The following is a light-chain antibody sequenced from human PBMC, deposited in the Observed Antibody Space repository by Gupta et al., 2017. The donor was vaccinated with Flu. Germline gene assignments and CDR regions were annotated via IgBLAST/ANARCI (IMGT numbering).Light chain of an antibody. J-gene: IGKJ1*01. V-gene: IGKV1-5*03. CDR1: QSISSW. CDR3: QHEKSSSRT. CDR2: KAS. Sequence: DIPLTQSPSTLSASVGDRVTITCRASQSISSWLAWYQQKPGKAPKLLIYKASRLDSGGPARFSGSGSGTEFTLTISSLQPDESATYDCQHEKSSSRTLGQGTNLEIK.